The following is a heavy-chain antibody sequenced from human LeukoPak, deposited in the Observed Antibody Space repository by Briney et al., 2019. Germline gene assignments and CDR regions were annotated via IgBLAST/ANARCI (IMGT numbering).Heavy chain of an antibody. CDR1: GFTVSSNY. Sequence: QPGGSLRLSCAASGFTVSSNYMSWVGQAPGKGLEWVSVIYSGGSTYYADSVKGRFTISRDNSKNTLYLQMNSLRAEDTAVYYCARASDYYDSSGYMADYYFEYWGQGTLVTVSS. D-gene: IGHD3-22*01. CDR3: ARASDYYDSSGYMADYYFEY. V-gene: IGHV3-53*01. CDR2: IYSGGST. J-gene: IGHJ4*02.